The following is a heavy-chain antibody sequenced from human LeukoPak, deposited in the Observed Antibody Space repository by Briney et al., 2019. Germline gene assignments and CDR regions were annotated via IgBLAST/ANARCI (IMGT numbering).Heavy chain of an antibody. Sequence: ASVKVSCKASGYTFTSYGISWVRQAPGQGLEWMGWISAYNGNTNYAQKLQSRVTMTTDTSTSTAYMELRSPRSDDTAVYYCARDISSSWYVSFDYWGQGTLVTVSS. V-gene: IGHV1-18*01. CDR1: GYTFTSYG. J-gene: IGHJ4*02. CDR3: ARDISSSWYVSFDY. CDR2: ISAYNGNT. D-gene: IGHD6-13*01.